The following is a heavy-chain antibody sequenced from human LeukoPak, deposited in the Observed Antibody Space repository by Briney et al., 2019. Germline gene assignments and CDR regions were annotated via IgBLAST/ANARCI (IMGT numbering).Heavy chain of an antibody. J-gene: IGHJ6*03. CDR2: INTNTGNP. CDR1: GYTFTSYA. CDR3: ARKHSPGPSMRPDYGDYFDYYYYYMDV. V-gene: IGHV7-4-1*02. Sequence: ASVKVSCKASGYTFTSYAMNWVRQAPGQGLEWMGWINTNTGNPTYAQGFTGRFVFSLDTSVSTAYLQISSLKAEDTAVYYCARKHSPGPSMRPDYGDYFDYYYYYMDVWGKGTTVTVSS. D-gene: IGHD4-17*01.